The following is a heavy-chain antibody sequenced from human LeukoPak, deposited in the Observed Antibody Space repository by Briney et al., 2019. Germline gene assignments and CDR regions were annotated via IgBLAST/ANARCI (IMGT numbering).Heavy chain of an antibody. CDR3: ASKAAIVNWFDP. Sequence: ASVKVSCKASGYTFTGYYMHWVRQAPGQGPEWMGWINPNSGGTNYAQKFQGRVTMTRDTSISTAYMELSRLRSDDTAVYYCASKAAIVNWFDPWGQGTLVTVSS. D-gene: IGHD2-2*01. CDR1: GYTFTGYY. V-gene: IGHV1-2*02. CDR2: INPNSGGT. J-gene: IGHJ5*02.